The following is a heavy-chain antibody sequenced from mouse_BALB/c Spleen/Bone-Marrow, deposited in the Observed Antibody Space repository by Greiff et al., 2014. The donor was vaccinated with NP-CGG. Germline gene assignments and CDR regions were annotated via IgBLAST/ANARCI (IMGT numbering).Heavy chain of an antibody. V-gene: IGHV1-59*01. D-gene: IGHD1-1*01. Sequence: VQLQQSGADLVRPGASVKLSCKASGYTFTSYWINWVKQRPGQGLEWIGNIYPSDSYTNYNQKFRDKATLTVDTSSSTAYMQLSGPSSEDSAVYYCTRQDYCGNSYWYFDVWGAGTTFPVPS. CDR3: TRQDYCGNSYWYFDV. CDR2: IYPSDSYT. J-gene: IGHJ1*01. CDR1: GYTFTSYW.